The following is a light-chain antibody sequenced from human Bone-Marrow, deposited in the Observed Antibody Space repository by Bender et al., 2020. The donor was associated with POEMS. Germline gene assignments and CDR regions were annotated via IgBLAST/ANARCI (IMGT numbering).Light chain of an antibody. CDR1: SSNIGTGYD. CDR2: GNN. V-gene: IGLV1-40*01. J-gene: IGLJ2*01. Sequence: QSVLTQLPSVSGAPGQRVTISCTGSSSNIGTGYDVHWYQQLPGTAPKLLIYGNNNRPSGVPDRFSGSKSGTSASLAITGLQAEDEADYYCQSYHSSLNGVVFGGGTKLTVL. CDR3: QSYHSSLNGVV.